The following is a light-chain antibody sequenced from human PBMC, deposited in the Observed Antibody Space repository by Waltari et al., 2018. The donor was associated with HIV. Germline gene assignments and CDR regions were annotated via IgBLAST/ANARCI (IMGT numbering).Light chain of an antibody. CDR3: ASFTDDNTVI. CDR2: DVD. J-gene: IGLJ2*01. CDR1: DSDFGLYNS. Sequence: AVTQPASVSGLPGQSTTISCTGDDSDFGLYNSVSWYQQHSAKPPRLILYDVDSRASGFSDRSPASMSGNTASLTISGLRAEDEGHYYCASFTDDNTVICGGGTEVTVL. V-gene: IGLV2-14*03.